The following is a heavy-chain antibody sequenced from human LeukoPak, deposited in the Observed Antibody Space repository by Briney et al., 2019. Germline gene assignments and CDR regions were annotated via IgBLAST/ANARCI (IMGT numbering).Heavy chain of an antibody. V-gene: IGHV3-7*04. J-gene: IGHJ3*01. D-gene: IGHD2-21*01. Sequence: GGSLRLSYAANGFTFSKSWKSWVRQAIRKEQKWVANIKEDGSEKYYADSVKGRFTISRDNAKNSLNLQMNSLRAEDTAVYYCAREGLWVGLDSGKTRQAYWESWGQGTMVTVSS. CDR3: AREGLWVGLDSGKTRQAYWES. CDR1: GFTFSKSW. CDR2: IKEDGSEK.